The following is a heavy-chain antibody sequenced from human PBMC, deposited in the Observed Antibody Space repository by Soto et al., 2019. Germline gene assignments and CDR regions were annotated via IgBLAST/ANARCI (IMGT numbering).Heavy chain of an antibody. CDR1: GFSLSTSGMR. CDR2: IDWDDDK. D-gene: IGHD6-13*01. Sequence: SDPTLVNPKQTLTLTCTFSGFSLSTSGMRVSWIRQPPGKALEWLARIDWDDDKFYSTSLKTRLTISKDTSKNQVVLTMTNMDPVDTATYYCERIVSSWVFDPWGQGTLVTVS. CDR3: ERIVSSWVFDP. J-gene: IGHJ5*02. V-gene: IGHV2-70*04.